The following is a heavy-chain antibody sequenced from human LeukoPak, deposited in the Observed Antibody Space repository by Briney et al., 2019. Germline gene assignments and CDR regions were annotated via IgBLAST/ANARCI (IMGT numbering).Heavy chain of an antibody. D-gene: IGHD4-17*01. Sequence: KPSETLSLTCTVSGGSISSSSYYWSWIRQPAGKGLEWIGRIYTSGSTNYNPSLKSRVTISLDTSKNQFSLKLSSVTAADTAVYYCANSIDFDYGDYYFDYWGQGALVTISS. CDR3: ANSIDFDYGDYYFDY. V-gene: IGHV4-61*02. CDR2: IYTSGST. J-gene: IGHJ4*02. CDR1: GGSISSSSYY.